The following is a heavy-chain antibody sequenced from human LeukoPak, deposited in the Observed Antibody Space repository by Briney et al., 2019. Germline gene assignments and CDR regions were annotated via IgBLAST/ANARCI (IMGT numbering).Heavy chain of an antibody. V-gene: IGHV1-2*02. D-gene: IGHD2-2*01. Sequence: ALVKVSCKASGYTFTGYYMHWVRQAPGQGLEWMGWINPNSGGTNYAQKFQGRVTMTRDTSISTAYMELNSLRAEDTAVYYCARDHNEVPAAITAYWGQGTLVTVSS. J-gene: IGHJ4*02. CDR1: GYTFTGYY. CDR3: ARDHNEVPAAITAY. CDR2: INPNSGGT.